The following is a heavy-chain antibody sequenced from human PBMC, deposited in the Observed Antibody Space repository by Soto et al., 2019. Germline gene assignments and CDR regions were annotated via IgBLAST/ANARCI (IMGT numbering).Heavy chain of an antibody. J-gene: IGHJ5*02. CDR1: GGSISSSNW. CDR3: ASSXKRITIFGVVTYNWFDP. CDR2: IYHSGST. Sequence: PSETLSLTCAVSGGSISSSNWWSWVRQPPGKGLEWIGEIYHSGSTNYNPSLKSRVTISVDRSKNQFSLKLSSVTAADTAVYYCASSXKRITIFGVVTYNWFDPWGQGTLVTVSS. V-gene: IGHV4-4*02. D-gene: IGHD3-3*01.